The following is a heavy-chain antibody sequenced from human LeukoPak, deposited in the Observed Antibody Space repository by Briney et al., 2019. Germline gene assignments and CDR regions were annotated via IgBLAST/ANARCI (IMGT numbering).Heavy chain of an antibody. J-gene: IGHJ4*02. Sequence: SVKVSCKASGGTFSSYAISWVRQAPGQGLEWMGGIIPIFGTANYAQTFQGRVTITADESTSTAYMELSSLRSEDTAVYYCARVGAMTTVTSVFDYWGQGTLVTVSS. D-gene: IGHD4-11*01. CDR1: GGTFSSYA. CDR3: ARVGAMTTVTSVFDY. CDR2: IIPIFGTA. V-gene: IGHV1-69*13.